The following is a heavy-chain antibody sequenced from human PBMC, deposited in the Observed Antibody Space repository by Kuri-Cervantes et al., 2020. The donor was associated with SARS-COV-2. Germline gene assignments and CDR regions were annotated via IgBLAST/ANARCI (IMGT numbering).Heavy chain of an antibody. V-gene: IGHV3-48*04. CDR1: GFTFSSYS. CDR3: AREGYYEPTDMDV. CDR2: ISSSGSTI. Sequence: GGSLRLSCAASGFTFSSYSMNWVRQAPGKGLEWVSYISSSGSTIYYADSVKGRFTLSRDNAKNSLYLQMNSLRAEDTAVYYCAREGYYEPTDMDVWGQGTTVTVSS. D-gene: IGHD3-22*01. J-gene: IGHJ6*02.